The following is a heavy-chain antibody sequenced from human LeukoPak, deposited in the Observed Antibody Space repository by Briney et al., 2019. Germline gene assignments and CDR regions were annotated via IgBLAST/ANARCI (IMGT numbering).Heavy chain of an antibody. CDR2: IYYSGST. V-gene: IGHV4-39*01. D-gene: IGHD6-13*01. CDR1: GGSISSSSYY. CDR3: ARHASYSSSWTDFDY. J-gene: IGHJ4*02. Sequence: SETLSLTCTVSGGSISSSSYYWGWIRQPPGKGLEWIGSIYYSGSTYYNPSLKSRVTISVDTSKNQFSLKLSSLTAADTAIYYCARHASYSSSWTDFDYWGQGALVTVSP.